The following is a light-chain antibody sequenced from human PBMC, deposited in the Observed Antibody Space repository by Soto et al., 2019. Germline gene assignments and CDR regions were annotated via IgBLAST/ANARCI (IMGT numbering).Light chain of an antibody. V-gene: IGKV1-27*01. CDR1: PGISNY. CDR2: AAS. J-gene: IGKJ1*01. CDR3: QRYDSDPA. Sequence: DIQMTQSPSSLSASVGDRVTITCRASPGISNYLAWYQQRPMKVPKLLIYAASTLQSGVPSRFSGSGSGTEFTLTISSLQPDDVGTYYCQRYDSDPAFGQGTKVDI.